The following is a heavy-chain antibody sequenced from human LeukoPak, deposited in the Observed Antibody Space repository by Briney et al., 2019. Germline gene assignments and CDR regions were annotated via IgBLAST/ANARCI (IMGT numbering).Heavy chain of an antibody. Sequence: GASVKVSCKASGYTFTGYYMHWVRQAPGQGLEWMGWINPNSGGTNYAQKFQGRVTMTRDTSISTAYMELSRLRSDDTAVYYCAREVGATLPPRNWFDPWGQGTLVTVSS. CDR1: GYTFTGYY. V-gene: IGHV1-2*02. J-gene: IGHJ5*02. CDR2: INPNSGGT. CDR3: AREVGATLPPRNWFDP. D-gene: IGHD1-26*01.